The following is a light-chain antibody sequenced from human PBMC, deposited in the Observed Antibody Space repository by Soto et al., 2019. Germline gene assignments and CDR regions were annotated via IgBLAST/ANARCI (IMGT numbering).Light chain of an antibody. CDR2: DAS. CDR1: QSVSSSY. J-gene: IGKJ4*01. V-gene: IGKV3-20*01. Sequence: IVLTQSPGTLSLSPGERLTLSCRASQSVSSSYVAWYQQKPGQAPRLLIYDASRGATGIPDRFSGSGSGTDFTLTISRLEPEDSAVYYCQQYGTSPLTFGGGTKVEI. CDR3: QQYGTSPLT.